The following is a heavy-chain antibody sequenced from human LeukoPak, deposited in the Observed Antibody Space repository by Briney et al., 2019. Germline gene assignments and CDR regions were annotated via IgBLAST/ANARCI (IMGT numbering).Heavy chain of an antibody. V-gene: IGHV3-11*03. D-gene: IGHD4-17*01. CDR1: GFTFSSYW. CDR3: ARHGSVTTRLNWFDP. CDR2: IGSGSSYT. J-gene: IGHJ5*02. Sequence: GGSLRLSCAASGFTFSSYWMSWVRQAPGKGLEGVSNIGSGSSYTNYADSVKGRFTISRDNAKNSLYLQMNSLRVEDTAVYYCARHGSVTTRLNWFDPWGQGTLVTVSS.